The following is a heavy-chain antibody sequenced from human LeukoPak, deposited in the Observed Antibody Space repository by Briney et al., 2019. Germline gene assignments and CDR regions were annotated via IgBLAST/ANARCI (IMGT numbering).Heavy chain of an antibody. CDR1: GGSISSSSYY. J-gene: IGHJ6*03. V-gene: IGHV4-39*07. CDR2: IYYSGSS. Sequence: PSETLSLTCTVSGGSISSSSYYWGWIRQPPGKGLEWIGSIYYSGSSNYNPSLKSRVTISADTSKNQFSLKLSSVTAADTAAYYCARVPRSYYYYYYMDVWGKGTTVTVSS. CDR3: ARVPRSYYYYYYMDV.